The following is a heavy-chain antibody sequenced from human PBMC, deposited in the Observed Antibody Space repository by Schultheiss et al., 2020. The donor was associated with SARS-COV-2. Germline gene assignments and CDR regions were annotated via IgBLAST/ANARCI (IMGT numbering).Heavy chain of an antibody. CDR1: GFSFSNYH. V-gene: IGHV3-49*03. J-gene: IGHJ4*02. Sequence: GGSLRLSCAASGFSFSNYHMSWIRQAPGKGLEWVGFIRSKAYGGTTEYAASVKGRFTISRDDSKSIAYLQMNSLKTEDTAVYYCTSGSPDSDYWGQGTLVTVSS. D-gene: IGHD1-1*01. CDR3: TSGSPDSDY. CDR2: IRSKAYGGTT.